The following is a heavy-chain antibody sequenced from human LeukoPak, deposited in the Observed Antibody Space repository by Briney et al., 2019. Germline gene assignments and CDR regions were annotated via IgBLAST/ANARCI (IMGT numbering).Heavy chain of an antibody. Sequence: PGGSLRLSCAASGFTFSSYAMSWVRQAPGKGLEWVSRISGGGGDTNYADSVKGRFTISRDNSKNTLYLQMNSLRAEDTAVYYCAKTGYCSGGSCYALDYWGQGTLVTVSS. D-gene: IGHD2-15*01. V-gene: IGHV3-23*01. CDR2: ISGGGGDT. CDR1: GFTFSSYA. J-gene: IGHJ4*02. CDR3: AKTGYCSGGSCYALDY.